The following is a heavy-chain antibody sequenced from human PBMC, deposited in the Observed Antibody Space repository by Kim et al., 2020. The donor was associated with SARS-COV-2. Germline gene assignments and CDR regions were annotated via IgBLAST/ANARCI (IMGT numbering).Heavy chain of an antibody. Sequence: YEASVKSRFTISRENAKNSLYLQMNSLRAEDTAVYYCASLVVVPAATSDYWGQGTLVTVSS. CDR3: ASLVVVPAATSDY. D-gene: IGHD2-2*01. J-gene: IGHJ4*02. V-gene: IGHV3-11*04.